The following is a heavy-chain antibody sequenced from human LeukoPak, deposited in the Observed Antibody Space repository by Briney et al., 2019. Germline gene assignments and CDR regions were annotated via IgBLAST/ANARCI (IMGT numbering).Heavy chain of an antibody. V-gene: IGHV1-8*03. Sequence: GASVKVSCKASGYTFTSYDINWVRQATGQGLEWMGWMDPNSGNTGYAQKFQGRVTITRNTSISTAYMELSSLRSEDTAVYYCARGGGYYDSSGYYRFDYWGQGTLVTVSS. CDR1: GYTFTSYD. CDR3: ARGGGYYDSSGYYRFDY. J-gene: IGHJ4*02. CDR2: MDPNSGNT. D-gene: IGHD3-22*01.